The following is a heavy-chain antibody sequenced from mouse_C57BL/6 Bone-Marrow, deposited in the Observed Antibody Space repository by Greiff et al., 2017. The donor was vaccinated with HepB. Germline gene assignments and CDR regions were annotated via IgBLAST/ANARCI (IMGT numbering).Heavy chain of an antibody. CDR2: ISDGGSYT. Sequence: DVKLVESGGGLVKPGGSLKLSCAASGFTFSSYAMSWVRQTPEKRLEWVATISDGGSYTYYPDNVKGRFTISRDNAKNNLYLQMSHLKSEDTAMYYYARGWDDGYYYFDYWGQGTTLTVSS. CDR1: GFTFSSYA. V-gene: IGHV5-4*03. CDR3: ARGWDDGYYYFDY. J-gene: IGHJ2*01. D-gene: IGHD2-3*01.